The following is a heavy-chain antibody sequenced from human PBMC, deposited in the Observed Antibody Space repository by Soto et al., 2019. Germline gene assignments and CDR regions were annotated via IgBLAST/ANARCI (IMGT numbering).Heavy chain of an antibody. Sequence: SETLSLTCAVYGVSFSGYYWSWIRQPPGKGLEWIGEMNERGTTNYNPSLKSRVTISVDTSKNQFSLKVYSVTAADTAVYYCARGSDFGDYGREDYWGQGTLVTVS. D-gene: IGHD4-17*01. CDR2: MNERGTT. CDR1: GVSFSGYY. CDR3: ARGSDFGDYGREDY. J-gene: IGHJ4*02. V-gene: IGHV4-34*01.